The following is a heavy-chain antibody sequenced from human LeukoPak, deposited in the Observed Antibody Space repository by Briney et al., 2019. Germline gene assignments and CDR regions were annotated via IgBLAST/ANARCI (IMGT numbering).Heavy chain of an antibody. V-gene: IGHV1-46*01. CDR2: INPSGDRT. J-gene: IGHJ4*02. D-gene: IGHD2-8*01. CDR1: GYTFPSHY. CDR3: AREKVMAGKTFDF. Sequence: ASVKVSCKTSGYTFPSHYMHWVRQAPGQGLEWMGAINPSGDRTNYAQNSQGRVTMTRDTSTSTLYMELSGLRSEDTAVYYCAREKVMAGKTFDFWGQGTLVTVSS.